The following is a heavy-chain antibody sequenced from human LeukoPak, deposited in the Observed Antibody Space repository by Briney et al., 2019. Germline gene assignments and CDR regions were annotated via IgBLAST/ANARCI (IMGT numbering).Heavy chain of an antibody. J-gene: IGHJ5*02. CDR1: GGSISSYY. CDR2: IYYSGST. D-gene: IGHD6-13*01. Sequence: ASETLSLTCTVSGGSISSYYWSWIRQPPGKGLEWIGYIYYSGSTNYNPSLKSRVTISVDTSKNQFSLKLSSVTAADTAVYYCARDIGSSSWINWFDPWGQGTLVTVSS. CDR3: ARDIGSSSWINWFDP. V-gene: IGHV4-59*01.